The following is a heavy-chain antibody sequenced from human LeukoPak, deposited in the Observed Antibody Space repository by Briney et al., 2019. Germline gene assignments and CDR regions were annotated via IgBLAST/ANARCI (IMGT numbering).Heavy chain of an antibody. V-gene: IGHV1-18*01. CDR1: GYSFTTYG. CDR2: ISTNNANT. Sequence: GASVKVSCKASGYSFTTYGISWVRHAPGQGLEWMGWISTNNANTNNALKLQGRVTMTTDTSTSTAYMELRSLRADDTAVYYCARDYCSSTSCYFDYWGQGTLVTVSS. D-gene: IGHD2-2*01. J-gene: IGHJ4*02. CDR3: ARDYCSSTSCYFDY.